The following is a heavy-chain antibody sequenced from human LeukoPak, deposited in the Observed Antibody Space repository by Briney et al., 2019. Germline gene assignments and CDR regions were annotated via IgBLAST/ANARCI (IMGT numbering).Heavy chain of an antibody. CDR3: ARGDNYYYYMDV. V-gene: IGHV1-8*03. CDR2: MNPNSGNT. J-gene: IGHJ6*03. Sequence: ASVKVSRKASGYTFTSYDINWVRQATGQGLEWMGWMNPNSGNTGYAQKFQGRVTITRNTSISTAYMELSSLRSEDTAVYYCARGDNYYYYMDVWGKGTTVTVSS. CDR1: GYTFTSYD.